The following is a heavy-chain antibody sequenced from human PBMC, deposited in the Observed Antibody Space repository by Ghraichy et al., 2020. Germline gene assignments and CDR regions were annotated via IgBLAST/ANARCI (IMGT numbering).Heavy chain of an antibody. J-gene: IGHJ4*02. CDR3: ARSTPYNPRFYFDY. D-gene: IGHD5-24*01. Sequence: GESLNISCAASGFTFSSNGMHWVRQAPGKGLEWVAVIWYDGRNNYYADSAKGRFTISRDNYKNTQYLQMNSLRPEDTAVYYCARSTPYNPRFYFDYWGQGTLVTVSS. V-gene: IGHV3-33*01. CDR2: IWYDGRNN. CDR1: GFTFSSNG.